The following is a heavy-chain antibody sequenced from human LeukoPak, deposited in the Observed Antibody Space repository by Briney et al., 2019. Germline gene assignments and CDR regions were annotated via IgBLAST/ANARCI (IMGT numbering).Heavy chain of an antibody. V-gene: IGHV1-69*02. CDR3: ARARDYYGSGSYGMDV. CDR1: GGTFTSYT. J-gene: IGHJ6*02. D-gene: IGHD3-10*01. CDR2: IIPILGIA. Sequence: SVKVSCKASGGTFTSYTISWVRQAPGQGLEWMGRIIPILGIANYAQKFQGRGTITADKSTSTAYMELSSLRSEDTAVYYCARARDYYGSGSYGMDVWGQGTTVTVSS.